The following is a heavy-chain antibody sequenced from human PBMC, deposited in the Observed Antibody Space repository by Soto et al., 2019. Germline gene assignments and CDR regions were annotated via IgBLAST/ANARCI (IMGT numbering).Heavy chain of an antibody. CDR2: IYYSGST. Sequence: SETLSLTCTVSGGSISSSSYYWGWIRQPPGKGLEWIGSIYYSGSTYYNPSLKSRVTISVDTSKNQFSLKLSSVTAADTAVYYCARHAPKSDTILLAAFDIWGQGTMVTVSS. D-gene: IGHD3-3*01. CDR3: ARHAPKSDTILLAAFDI. V-gene: IGHV4-39*01. CDR1: GGSISSSSYY. J-gene: IGHJ3*02.